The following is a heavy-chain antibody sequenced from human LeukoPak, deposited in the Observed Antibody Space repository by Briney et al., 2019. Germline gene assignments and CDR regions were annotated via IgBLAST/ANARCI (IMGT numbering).Heavy chain of an antibody. CDR2: INHSGST. CDR3: AGVRGVTVYFDY. D-gene: IGHD3-10*01. CDR1: GGSFSGYY. V-gene: IGHV4-34*01. Sequence: SETLSLTCAVYGGSFSGYYWSWIRQPPGKGLEWIGEINHSGSTNYNPSLKSRVTISVDTSKNQFSLKLSSVTAADTAVYYCAGVRGVTVYFDYWGQGTLVTVSS. J-gene: IGHJ4*02.